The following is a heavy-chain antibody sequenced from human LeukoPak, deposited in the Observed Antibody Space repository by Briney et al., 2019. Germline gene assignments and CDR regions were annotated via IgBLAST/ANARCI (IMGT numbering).Heavy chain of an antibody. V-gene: IGHV1-2*02. Sequence: GASVKVSCKASGYTFTGYYMHWVRQAPGQGLEWMGWINPNSGGTNYAQKFQGRVTMTRDTSISTAYMELSRLRSDDTAVYYCARGPYGYGYGSDYWGQGTLVTVSS. CDR1: GYTFTGYY. CDR2: INPNSGGT. CDR3: ARGPYGYGYGSDY. D-gene: IGHD5-18*01. J-gene: IGHJ4*02.